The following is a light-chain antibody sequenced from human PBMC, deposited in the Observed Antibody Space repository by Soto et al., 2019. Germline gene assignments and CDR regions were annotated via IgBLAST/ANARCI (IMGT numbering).Light chain of an antibody. CDR2: AAS. Sequence: DIQMTQSPSSLSASVGDRVSITCRASQSISSYLNWYQQKPGKAPKLLIYAASSLQSGVPSRFSGSGSGTDFTLTISSLQPEDFATYYCLQSYSTLLTFGGGTKWIS. CDR1: QSISSY. V-gene: IGKV1-39*01. J-gene: IGKJ4*01. CDR3: LQSYSTLLT.